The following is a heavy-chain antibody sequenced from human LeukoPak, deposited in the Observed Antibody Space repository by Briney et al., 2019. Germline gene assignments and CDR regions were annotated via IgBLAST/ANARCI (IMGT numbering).Heavy chain of an antibody. CDR3: THTGGSGSYPY. CDR2: IKSKTDGGTT. Sequence: PGGSLRLSCAASGFTFSNAWMSWVRQAPGKGLKWVGRIKSKTDGGTTDYAAPVKGRFTISRDDSKNTLYLQMNSLKTEDTAVYYCTHTGGSGSYPYWGQGTLVTVSS. D-gene: IGHD3-10*01. V-gene: IGHV3-15*01. CDR1: GFTFSNAW. J-gene: IGHJ4*02.